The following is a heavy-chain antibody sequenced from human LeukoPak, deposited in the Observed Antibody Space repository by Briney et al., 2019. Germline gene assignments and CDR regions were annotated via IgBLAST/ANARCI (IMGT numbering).Heavy chain of an antibody. D-gene: IGHD2-2*01. CDR1: CGSISRGSYY. CDR3: ARGVVPAAPFSY. CDR2: IYTIGST. V-gene: IGHV4-61*02. J-gene: IGHJ4*02. Sequence: SQTPSLTRTGSCGSISRGSYYWSWIRQPAGKGLEWIGRIYTIGSTNYNPSLKSRVTISVDTSKNQFSLKLSSVTAADAAVYYCARGVVPAAPFSYWGQGTLVTVSS.